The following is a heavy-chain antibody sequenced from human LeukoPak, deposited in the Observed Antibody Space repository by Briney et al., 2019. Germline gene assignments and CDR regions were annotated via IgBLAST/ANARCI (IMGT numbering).Heavy chain of an antibody. CDR2: IYSGGRI. J-gene: IGHJ4*02. CDR1: GFTVSSNY. Sequence: PGGSLRLSCAASGFTVSSNYMSWVRQAPGEGLEWVSLIYSGGRIFYADSVKGRFIISTDNSKNTLYLQMNSLRAEDTAVYYCASGYSYGKVDYWGQGTLVTVSS. D-gene: IGHD5-18*01. V-gene: IGHV3-66*01. CDR3: ASGYSYGKVDY.